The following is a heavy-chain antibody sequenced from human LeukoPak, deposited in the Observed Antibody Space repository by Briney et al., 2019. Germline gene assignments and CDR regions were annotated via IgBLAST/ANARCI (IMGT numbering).Heavy chain of an antibody. J-gene: IGHJ4*02. D-gene: IGHD3-22*01. CDR1: GYTFTTYG. Sequence: ASVKVSCKASGYTFTTYGISWVRQAPGQGLEWMGWISAYNGDTNYARRLQGRVTMTTDTSTSTAYMELRSLRSDDTAVYYCARILYYDSSGPPDYWGQGTLVTVSS. CDR3: ARILYYDSSGPPDY. CDR2: ISAYNGDT. V-gene: IGHV1-18*01.